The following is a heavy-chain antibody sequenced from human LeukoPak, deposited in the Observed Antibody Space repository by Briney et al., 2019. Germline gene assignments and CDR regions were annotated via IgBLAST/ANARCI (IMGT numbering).Heavy chain of an antibody. CDR3: AKDPLGSGWFFDY. Sequence: PGGSLRLSCAASGFTFSSYAMHWVRQAPGKGLEWVAVISYDGSNKYYADSVKGRFTISRDNSKNTLYLHMNNLRAEDTAVYYCAKDPLGSGWFFDYWGQGTLVTVSS. J-gene: IGHJ4*02. CDR1: GFTFSSYA. D-gene: IGHD6-19*01. CDR2: ISYDGSNK. V-gene: IGHV3-30-3*01.